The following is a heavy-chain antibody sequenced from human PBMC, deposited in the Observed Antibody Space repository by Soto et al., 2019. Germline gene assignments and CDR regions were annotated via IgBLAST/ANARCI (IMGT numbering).Heavy chain of an antibody. D-gene: IGHD3-16*01. CDR2: IYYSGST. CDR3: ARSKLGGAFDI. CDR1: GGSISSGGYY. V-gene: IGHV4-31*03. Sequence: NLSETLSLTCTVSGGSISSGGYYWSWIRQHPGKGLEWIGYIYYSGSTYYNPSLKSRVTISVDTSKNQFSLKLSSVTAADTAVYYCARSKLGGAFDIWGQGTMVTVSS. J-gene: IGHJ3*02.